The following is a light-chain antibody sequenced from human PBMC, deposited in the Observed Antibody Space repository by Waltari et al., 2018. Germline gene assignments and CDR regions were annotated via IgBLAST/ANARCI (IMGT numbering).Light chain of an antibody. Sequence: QSALTQPPSASGSPGQSVTIPCPGTSSDVGGYNYVSWYQQHPGKAPNLMIYEVSKRPSGVPDRFSGSKSGNTASLTVSGLQAEDEADYYCSSYAGSNNLGVFGGGTKLTVL. V-gene: IGLV2-8*01. CDR1: SSDVGGYNY. CDR3: SSYAGSNNLGV. CDR2: EVS. J-gene: IGLJ3*02.